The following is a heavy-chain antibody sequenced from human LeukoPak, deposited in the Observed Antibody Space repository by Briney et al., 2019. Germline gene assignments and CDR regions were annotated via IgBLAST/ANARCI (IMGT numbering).Heavy chain of an antibody. V-gene: IGHV4-34*01. Sequence: PSETLSLTCAVYGGSFSGYYWSWIRQPPGKGLEWIGEINHSGSTNYNPSLKGRVTISVDTSKNQFSLKLSSVTAADTAVYYCARTGSGYTYYCYYMDVWGKGTTVTVSS. J-gene: IGHJ6*03. CDR2: INHSGST. CDR1: GGSFSGYY. CDR3: ARTGSGYTYYCYYMDV. D-gene: IGHD3-22*01.